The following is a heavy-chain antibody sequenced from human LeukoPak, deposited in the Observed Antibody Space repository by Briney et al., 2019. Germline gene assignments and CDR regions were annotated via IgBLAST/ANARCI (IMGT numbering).Heavy chain of an antibody. D-gene: IGHD3-22*01. J-gene: IGHJ4*02. Sequence: SVKVSCKASGGTFSSYAISWVRQAPGQGLEWMGKIIPILGIANYAQKFQGRVTITADKSTSTAYMELSSLRSEDTAVYYCARHQYYYDSSGYSYYFDYWGQGTLVTVSS. CDR2: IIPILGIA. V-gene: IGHV1-69*04. CDR1: GGTFSSYA. CDR3: ARHQYYYDSSGYSYYFDY.